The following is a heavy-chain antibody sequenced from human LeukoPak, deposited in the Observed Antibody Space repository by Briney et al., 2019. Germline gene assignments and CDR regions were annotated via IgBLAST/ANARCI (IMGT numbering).Heavy chain of an antibody. CDR2: ISYDGSNK. D-gene: IGHD1-26*01. V-gene: IGHV3-30*04. Sequence: GGSLRLSCAASGFTFRSYAMHWVRQAPGKGLEWVALISYDGSNKDYADSVKGRFTISRDNAKNSLYLQMNSLRAEDTAVYYCARDPENVSGSHSHFDLWGRGTLVTVSS. CDR1: GFTFRSYA. J-gene: IGHJ2*01. CDR3: ARDPENVSGSHSHFDL.